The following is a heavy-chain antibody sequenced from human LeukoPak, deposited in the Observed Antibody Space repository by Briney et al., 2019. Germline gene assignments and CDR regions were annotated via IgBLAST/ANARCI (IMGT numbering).Heavy chain of an antibody. CDR1: GYTFTSYG. CDR3: ARQIGDYVWGSYSTLDY. Sequence: GASVKVSYKASGYTFTSYGISWVRQAPGQGLEWMGWISAYNGNTNYAQKLQGRVTMTTDTSTSTAYMELRSLRSDDTAVYYCARQIGDYVWGSYSTLDYWGQGTLVTVSS. J-gene: IGHJ4*02. CDR2: ISAYNGNT. V-gene: IGHV1-18*01. D-gene: IGHD3-16*01.